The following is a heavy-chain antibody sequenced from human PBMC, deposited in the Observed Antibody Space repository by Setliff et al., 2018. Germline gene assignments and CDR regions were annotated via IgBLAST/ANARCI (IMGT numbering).Heavy chain of an antibody. J-gene: IGHJ3*02. CDR2: IYHSGST. CDR1: GYSISSGYY. D-gene: IGHD3-10*01. CDR3: ARESRGDRGDYGSGELLGAFDI. V-gene: IGHV4-38-2*02. Sequence: PSETLSLTCTVSGYSISSGYYWGWIRQPPGKGLEWIGSIYHSGSTYYNPSLKSRVTISVDTSKNQFSLKLSSVTAADTAVYYCARESRGDRGDYGSGELLGAFDIWGQGTMVTVSS.